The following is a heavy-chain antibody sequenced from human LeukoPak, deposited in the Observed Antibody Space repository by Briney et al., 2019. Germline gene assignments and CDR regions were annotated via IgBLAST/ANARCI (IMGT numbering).Heavy chain of an antibody. V-gene: IGHV3-53*01. J-gene: IGHJ6*02. CDR2: IYSGGST. Sequence: GGSLRLSCAASGFTVSSNYMSWVRQAPGKGLEWVSVIYSGGSTYYADSVKGRFTISRDNSKNPLYLQMNSLRAEDTAVYYCARDLVATTNRYYYYYGMDVWGQGTTVTVSS. CDR3: ARDLVATTNRYYYYYGMDV. CDR1: GFTVSSNY. D-gene: IGHD5-12*01.